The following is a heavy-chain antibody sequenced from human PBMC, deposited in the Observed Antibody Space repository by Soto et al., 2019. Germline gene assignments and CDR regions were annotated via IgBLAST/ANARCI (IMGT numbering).Heavy chain of an antibody. V-gene: IGHV1-69*13. CDR2: IIPIFGTA. J-gene: IGHJ6*02. CDR1: AGTFSSYA. CDR3: ACVGTQRYYYGKDV. D-gene: IGHD2-15*01. Sequence: RASVKLSCKASAGTFSSYAISWVRQAPGQGLEWMGGIIPIFGTADYAQKFQGRVTITADESTSTAYMELSSLRSEDTAVYYCACVGTQRYYYGKDVWGQGTTVTGSS.